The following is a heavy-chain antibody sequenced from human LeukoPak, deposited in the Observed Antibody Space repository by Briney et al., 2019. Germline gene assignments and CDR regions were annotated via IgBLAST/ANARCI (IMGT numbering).Heavy chain of an antibody. CDR1: GFTFSSYG. J-gene: IGHJ4*02. CDR2: ISGSGGST. D-gene: IGHD3-9*01. Sequence: GGSLRLSCAASGFTFSSYGMSWVRQAPGKGLEWVSAISGSGGSTYYADSVKGRFTISRDNSKNTLYLQMNSLRAEDTAVYYCAKDYYDILTGYSFFDYWGQGTLATVSS. CDR3: AKDYYDILTGYSFFDY. V-gene: IGHV3-23*01.